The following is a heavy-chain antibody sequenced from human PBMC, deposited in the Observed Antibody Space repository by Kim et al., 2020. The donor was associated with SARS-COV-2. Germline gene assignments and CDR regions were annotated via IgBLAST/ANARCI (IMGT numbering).Heavy chain of an antibody. D-gene: IGHD3-16*01. CDR3: ARYKVWGVIPWVSGFDT. V-gene: IGHV3-43*01. J-gene: IGHJ3*02. Sequence: SEKSGFTISRDNSKNTLYLQMNSLRTEDTAVYYCARYKVWGVIPWVSGFDTWGQGTMVTVSS.